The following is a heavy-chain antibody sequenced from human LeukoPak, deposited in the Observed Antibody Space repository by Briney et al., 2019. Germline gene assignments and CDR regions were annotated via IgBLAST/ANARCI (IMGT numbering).Heavy chain of an antibody. CDR1: GDFVTNSKW. V-gene: IGHV4-4*02. CDR2: IYHSGTT. CDR3: ARETYYYDSSGYYHNAFDI. D-gene: IGHD3-22*01. J-gene: IGHJ3*02. Sequence: PSETLSLTCTISGDFVTNSKWWSWVRQSPGKGLEWIGEIYHSGTTNYNPSLKSRVTISVDKSKNQLSLKLNSVIAADTAIYYCARETYYYDSSGYYHNAFDIWGQGTMVTVSS.